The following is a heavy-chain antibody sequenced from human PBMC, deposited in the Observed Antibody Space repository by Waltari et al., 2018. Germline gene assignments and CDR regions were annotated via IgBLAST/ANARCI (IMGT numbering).Heavy chain of an antibody. J-gene: IGHJ4*02. CDR1: RFTFSNYW. Sequence: EVQVVESGGGLVQVGGSLRLSCAASRFTFSNYWMTWGRQAPGKGLEWVANIKEDGSEKYYVDSVKGRFTISRDNAKNSLYLQMNSLRAEDTAVYYCVVGRINMVHWGQGTLLSVSS. CDR2: IKEDGSEK. D-gene: IGHD3-10*01. V-gene: IGHV3-7*01. CDR3: VVGRINMVH.